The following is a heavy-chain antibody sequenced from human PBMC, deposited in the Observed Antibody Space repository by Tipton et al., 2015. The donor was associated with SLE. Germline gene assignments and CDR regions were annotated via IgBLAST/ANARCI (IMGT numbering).Heavy chain of an antibody. CDR1: AFTFSNYA. CDR2: IYSAGST. V-gene: IGHV3-53*05. D-gene: IGHD3-9*01. CDR3: ARDSSFDYYFDH. Sequence: SLRLSCAASAFTFSNYAMSWVRQAPGKGLEWVSIIYSAGSTFYADSVKGRFTVSRDNSKNTLYLHMNSLRPDDTAVYYCARDSSFDYYFDHWGQGTLVTVSS. J-gene: IGHJ4*02.